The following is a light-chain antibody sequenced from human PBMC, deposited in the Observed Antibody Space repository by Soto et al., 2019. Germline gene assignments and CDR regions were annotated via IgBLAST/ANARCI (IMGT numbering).Light chain of an antibody. CDR2: RDT. J-gene: IGLJ7*01. CDR3: QVWDSNTVV. CDR1: NIGSKN. V-gene: IGLV3-9*01. Sequence: SYELTQPLSVSVALGQTARITCGANNIGSKNVHWYQQKPGQAPVLVIYRDTNRPSGIPERFSGYNSGNTATLTISGAQAGDEADYYCQVWDSNTVVFGGGTQLTVL.